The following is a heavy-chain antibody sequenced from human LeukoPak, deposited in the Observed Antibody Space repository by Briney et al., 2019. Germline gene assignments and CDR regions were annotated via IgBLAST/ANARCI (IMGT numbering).Heavy chain of an antibody. CDR3: ARVARLGDAFDI. CDR1: GFSSSRYW. CDR2: TREDGGER. V-gene: IGHV3-7*01. J-gene: IGHJ3*02. D-gene: IGHD2-21*01. Sequence: GGSLRLSCAASGFSSSRYWMTWVRQAPGKGLEWVANTREDGGERYYVDSVKGRFTISRDNAKNSLYLQMNSLRAEDTAVYYCARVARLGDAFDIWGQGTMVTVSS.